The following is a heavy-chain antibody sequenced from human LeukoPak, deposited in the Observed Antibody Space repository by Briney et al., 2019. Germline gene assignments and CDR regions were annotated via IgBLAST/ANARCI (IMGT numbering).Heavy chain of an antibody. CDR1: GFTVSSNY. CDR2: ISGSSGST. D-gene: IGHD2-2*01. CDR3: AKDLDQLLWDNWFDP. V-gene: IGHV3-23*01. Sequence: GGSLRLSCAASGFTVSSNYMSWVRQAPGKGLEWVSAISGSSGSTYYADSVKGRFTISRDNSKNTLYLQMNSLRAEDTAVYYCAKDLDQLLWDNWFDPWGQGTLVTVSS. J-gene: IGHJ5*02.